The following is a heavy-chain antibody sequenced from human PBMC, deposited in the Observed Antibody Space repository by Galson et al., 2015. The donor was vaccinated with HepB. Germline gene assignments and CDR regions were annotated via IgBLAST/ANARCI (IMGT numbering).Heavy chain of an antibody. D-gene: IGHD3-9*01. CDR2: ISARSTYI. CDR3: ARGLTGDYVFDY. V-gene: IGHV3-21*06. CDR1: GFTFSGFS. J-gene: IGHJ4*02. Sequence: SLRLSCAASGFTFSGFSMNWVRQAPGKGLEWVPFISARSTYIYYAQSVKGRFTISRDNATSSVFLEMNNLRVDDTAVYYCARGLTGDYVFDYWGQGTVVTVSS.